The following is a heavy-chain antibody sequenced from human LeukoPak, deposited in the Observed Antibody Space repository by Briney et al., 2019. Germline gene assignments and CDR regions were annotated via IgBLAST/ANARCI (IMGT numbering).Heavy chain of an antibody. D-gene: IGHD2-2*01. CDR2: ISSSSSYI. Sequence: GGSLRLSCAASGFTFSSYSMNCVRQAPGKGLEWVSSISSSSSYIYYADSVKGRFTISRDNAKNSLHLQMNSLRAEDTAVYYCARLYCSSTSCYGGAFDYWGRGTLVTVSS. J-gene: IGHJ4*02. CDR3: ARLYCSSTSCYGGAFDY. CDR1: GFTFSSYS. V-gene: IGHV3-21*01.